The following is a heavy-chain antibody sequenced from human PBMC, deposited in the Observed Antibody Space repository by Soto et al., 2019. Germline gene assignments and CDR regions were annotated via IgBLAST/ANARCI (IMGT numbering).Heavy chain of an antibody. CDR2: ISAYNGNT. Sequence: ASVKVSCKASGYTFTSYGISWVRQAPGQGLEWMGWISAYNGNTNYAQKLQGRVTMTTDTSTSTAYMELRSLRSDDTAVYYCARDFGSPAQHRSSTSCYMSSGTYSFDYWG. CDR1: GYTFTSYG. J-gene: IGHJ4*01. V-gene: IGHV1-18*04. CDR3: ARDFGSPAQHRSSTSCYMSSGTYSFDY. D-gene: IGHD2-2*02.